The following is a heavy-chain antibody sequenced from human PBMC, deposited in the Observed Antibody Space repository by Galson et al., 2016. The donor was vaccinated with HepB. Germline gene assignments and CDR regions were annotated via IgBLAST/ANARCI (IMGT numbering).Heavy chain of an antibody. CDR3: AKVRFCSSTWCHPYYFDY. J-gene: IGHJ4*02. Sequence: SLRLSCAASGFTFSIYAMSWVRPAPGTGREWVSTISGSGSGGTTYYANCLQGRFTISRDNSKNTLYLQMSSQRAEDTAVYYCAKVRFCSSTWCHPYYFDYWGQGTLVTVSS. CDR2: ISGSGSGGTT. V-gene: IGHV3-23*01. D-gene: IGHD2-2*01. CDR1: GFTFSIYA.